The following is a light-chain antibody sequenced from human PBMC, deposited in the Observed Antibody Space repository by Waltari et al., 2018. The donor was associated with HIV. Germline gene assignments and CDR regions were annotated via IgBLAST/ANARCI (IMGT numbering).Light chain of an antibody. CDR3: QQYFSLPAT. J-gene: IGKJ1*01. V-gene: IGKV4-1*01. CDR1: RSLLHSSKNKND. Sequence: DVVMTQSPDSLAVSPGGRATINCRSSRSLLHSSKNKNDLAWYQQKPGQPPKLLIYWASTRQSGVPERFGGSGSGTDFTLTISSLQAEDAAVYYCQQYFSLPATFGQGTKVEIK. CDR2: WAS.